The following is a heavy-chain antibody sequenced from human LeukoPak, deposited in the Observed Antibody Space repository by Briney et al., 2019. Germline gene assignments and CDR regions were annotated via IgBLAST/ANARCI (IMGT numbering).Heavy chain of an antibody. CDR3: AREQPYSGSYYGGCFDY. CDR1: GFTFSSYE. CDR2: ISSSGSSI. V-gene: IGHV3-48*03. D-gene: IGHD1-26*01. J-gene: IGHJ4*02. Sequence: GGSLRLSCAASGFTFSSYEMNWVRQAPGKGLEWVSYISSSGSSIYYADSVKGRFTISRDNAKNSLYLQMNSLRAEDAAVYYCAREQPYSGSYYGGCFDYWGQGTLVTVSS.